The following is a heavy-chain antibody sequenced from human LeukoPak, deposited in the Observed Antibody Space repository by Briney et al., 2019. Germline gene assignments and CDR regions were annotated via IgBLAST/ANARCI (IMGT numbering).Heavy chain of an antibody. V-gene: IGHV4-34*01. J-gene: IGHJ4*02. CDR2: INHSGST. CDR3: ARHFRVEAYDFWSGYPTYYFDY. D-gene: IGHD3-3*01. Sequence: PTETLSLTCAVYGGSFCGYYWSWIRQPPGKGLEWIGEINHSGSTNYNPSLKSRVTISVDTSKNQFSLKLSSVTAADTAVYYCARHFRVEAYDFWSGYPTYYFDYWGQGTLVTVSS. CDR1: GGSFCGYY.